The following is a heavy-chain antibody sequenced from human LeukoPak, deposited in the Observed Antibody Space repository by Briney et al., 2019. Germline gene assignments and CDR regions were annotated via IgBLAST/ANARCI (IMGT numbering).Heavy chain of an antibody. CDR3: AKRGAYDNRFFDY. V-gene: IGHV3-23*01. Sequence: GGSLRLSCAASGFTVSSYDMSWVRQAPGKGLEWVSSITTSGDNTYYADSVKGRFTISRDNSKNTLCLQMNSLRAEDAAVYYCAKRGAYDNRFFDYWGQGTLVTVSS. CDR1: GFTVSSYD. J-gene: IGHJ4*02. D-gene: IGHD3-22*01. CDR2: ITTSGDNT.